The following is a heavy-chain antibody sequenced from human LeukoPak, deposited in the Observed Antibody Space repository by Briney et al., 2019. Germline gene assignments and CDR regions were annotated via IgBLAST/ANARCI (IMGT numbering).Heavy chain of an antibody. V-gene: IGHV1-69*13. CDR2: IIPIFGTA. Sequence: GASVKVSCKASGGTFSSYAISWVRQAPGQGLEWMGGIIPIFGTANYAQKFQGRVTITADESTSTAYMELSSLRSEDTAVYYCARGQYSSSPRDIYYFDYWGQGTLVTVSS. J-gene: IGHJ4*02. CDR1: GGTFSSYA. CDR3: ARGQYSSSPRDIYYFDY. D-gene: IGHD6-6*01.